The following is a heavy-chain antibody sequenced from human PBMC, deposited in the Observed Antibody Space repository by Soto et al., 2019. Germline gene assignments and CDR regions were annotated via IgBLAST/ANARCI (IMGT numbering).Heavy chain of an antibody. CDR1: GFTFSSYG. D-gene: IGHD2-2*01. CDR2: IWYDGSNK. J-gene: IGHJ4*02. V-gene: IGHV3-33*01. CDR3: ARDSYCSSTSCYFDY. Sequence: HPGGSLRLSCAASGFTFSSYGMHWVRQAPGKGLEWVAVIWYDGSNKYYADSVKGRFTISRDNSKNTLYLQMNSLRAEDTAVYYCARDSYCSSTSCYFDYWGQGTLVTVSS.